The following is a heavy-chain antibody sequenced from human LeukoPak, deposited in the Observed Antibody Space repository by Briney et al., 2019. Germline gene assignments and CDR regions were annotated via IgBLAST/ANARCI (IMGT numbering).Heavy chain of an antibody. CDR3: ARLRRFGDYYGSGSYYRAIDP. V-gene: IGHV4-34*01. J-gene: IGHJ5*02. CDR2: INHSGST. CDR1: GGSFSGYY. Sequence: SETLSLTCAVYGGSFSGYYWSWIRQPPGKGLEWIGEINHSGSTNYNPSLKSRVTISVDTSKNQFSLKLSSVTAADTAVYYCARLRRFGDYYGSGSYYRAIDPWGQGTLVTVSS. D-gene: IGHD3-10*01.